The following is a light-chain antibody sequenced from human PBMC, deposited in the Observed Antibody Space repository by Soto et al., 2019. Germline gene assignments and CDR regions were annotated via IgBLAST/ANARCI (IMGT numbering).Light chain of an antibody. CDR1: QTVNNNY. Sequence: EAVLTQSPGTLSLSPGERATLSCRASQTVNNNYLAWYQQIPGQAPRLLISGASGRATGTPDRFSGSASGTDFTLTISRLEPEDFAVYYCQQYGSSPLTFGGGTKVDSK. CDR3: QQYGSSPLT. J-gene: IGKJ4*01. CDR2: GAS. V-gene: IGKV3-20*01.